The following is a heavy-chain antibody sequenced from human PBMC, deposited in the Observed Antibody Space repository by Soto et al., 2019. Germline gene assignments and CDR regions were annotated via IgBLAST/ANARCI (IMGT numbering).Heavy chain of an antibody. Sequence: SETLSLTCTVSGGSISSYYWSWIRQPPGKGLEWIGYIYYSGNTNYNPSLKSRVTISVDTSKNQFSLKLSSVTAADTAVYYCEREPYSSGWYGYFDYWGQGTLVTVSS. V-gene: IGHV4-59*01. D-gene: IGHD6-19*01. CDR1: GGSISSYY. CDR2: IYYSGNT. CDR3: EREPYSSGWYGYFDY. J-gene: IGHJ4*02.